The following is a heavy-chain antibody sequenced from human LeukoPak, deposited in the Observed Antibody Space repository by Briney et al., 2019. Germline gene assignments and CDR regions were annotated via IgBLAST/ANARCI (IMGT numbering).Heavy chain of an antibody. CDR3: ARGGLAYYYGSGSYYNESYYYYYYGMDV. Sequence: ASVKVSCKASGYTFTGYYMHWVRQAPGQGLEWMGWINPNSGGTNYAQKFQGRVTMTRDTSISTAYMELSRLRSDDTAVYYCARGGLAYYYGSGSYYNESYYYYYYGMDVWGQGTTVTVSS. D-gene: IGHD3-10*01. J-gene: IGHJ6*02. CDR1: GYTFTGYY. CDR2: INPNSGGT. V-gene: IGHV1-2*02.